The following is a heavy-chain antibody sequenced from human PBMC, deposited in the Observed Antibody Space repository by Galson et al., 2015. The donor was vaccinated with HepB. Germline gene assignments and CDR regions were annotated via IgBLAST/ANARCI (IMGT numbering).Heavy chain of an antibody. CDR2: INPSGGST. CDR3: ARERRPRGGDSSGCRFDY. D-gene: IGHD6-25*01. Sequence: SVKVSCKASGYTFTSYYMHWVRQAPGQGLEWMGIINPSGGSTSYAQKFQGRVTMTRDTSTSTVYMELSSLRSDDTAVYYCARERRPRGGDSSGCRFDYWGQGTLVTVSS. J-gene: IGHJ4*02. CDR1: GYTFTSYY. V-gene: IGHV1-46*01.